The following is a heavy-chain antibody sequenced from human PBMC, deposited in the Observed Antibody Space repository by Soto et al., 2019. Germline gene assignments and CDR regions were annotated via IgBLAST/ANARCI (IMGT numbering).Heavy chain of an antibody. CDR2: ISYDGSNK. D-gene: IGHD6-19*01. J-gene: IGHJ1*01. V-gene: IGHV3-30-3*01. CDR3: ARGDSSKIAVAGRSPHSV. CDR1: GFTFSSYA. Sequence: GGSLRLSCAASGFTFSSYAMHWVRQAPGKGLEWVAVISYDGSNKYYADSVKGRFTISRDNSKNTLYLQMNSLRAEDTAVYYCARGDSSKIAVAGRSPHSVCGQG.